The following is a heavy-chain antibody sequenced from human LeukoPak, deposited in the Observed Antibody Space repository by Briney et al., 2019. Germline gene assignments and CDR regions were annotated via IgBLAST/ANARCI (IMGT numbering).Heavy chain of an antibody. CDR3: ARVDGAFLPFEI. CDR1: GFTFSSYW. V-gene: IGHV3-74*01. CDR2: INSDGSST. J-gene: IGHJ3*02. D-gene: IGHD4/OR15-4a*01. Sequence: GGSLRLSCAASGFTFSSYWMHWVRHAPGKGLVWVSRINSDGSSTSYADSVKGRFTSSRDNAKNTLYLQMNSLRAEDTAVYYCARVDGAFLPFEIWGQGTMVTVSS.